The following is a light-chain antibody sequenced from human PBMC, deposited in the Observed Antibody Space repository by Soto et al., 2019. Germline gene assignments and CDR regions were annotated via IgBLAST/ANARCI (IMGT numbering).Light chain of an antibody. CDR3: QQRSNSIT. V-gene: IGKV3-11*01. J-gene: IGKJ5*01. CDR2: DTS. CDR1: QRVSSY. Sequence: EIVLTQSPATLSSSPGERATLSCRASQRVSSYLAWYQQKRGQAPRLLSYDTSNSATGIPARFSGSGSGTNFTLTIGSLEPEDFAIYYCQQRSNSITFGQETRLEIK.